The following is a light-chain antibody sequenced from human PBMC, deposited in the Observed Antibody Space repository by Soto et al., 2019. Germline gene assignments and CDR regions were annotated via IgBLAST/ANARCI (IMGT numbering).Light chain of an antibody. CDR2: DVS. CDR1: GSDVGAYNY. CDR3: TSFTSSSTLYV. J-gene: IGLJ1*01. V-gene: IGLV2-14*01. Sequence: QSVLTQPASVSGSPGQSITISCTGTGSDVGAYNYVSWYQQHPDKAPKLMIYDVSDRPSGVSNRFSGSKSGNTASLTISGLQAEDEADYYCTSFTSSSTLYVFVAGTQLTVL.